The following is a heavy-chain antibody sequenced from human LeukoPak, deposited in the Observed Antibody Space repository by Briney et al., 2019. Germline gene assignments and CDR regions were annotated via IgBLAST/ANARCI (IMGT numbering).Heavy chain of an antibody. Sequence: ASVKVSCKASGGTFRSYGLNWVRQAPGQGLEWMGGFVPILGTAKYAQKLQGRVTITADESTSTGYMELSSLRYEDTAVYYCARGLYCSSSTSCYDYGMDVWGQGTTVTVSS. J-gene: IGHJ6*02. D-gene: IGHD2-2*01. V-gene: IGHV1-69*13. CDR2: FVPILGTA. CDR1: GGTFRSYG. CDR3: ARGLYCSSSTSCYDYGMDV.